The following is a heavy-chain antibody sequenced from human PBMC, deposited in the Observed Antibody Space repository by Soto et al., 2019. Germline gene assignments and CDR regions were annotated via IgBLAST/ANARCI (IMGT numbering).Heavy chain of an antibody. J-gene: IGHJ5*02. CDR2: FDPEDGET. V-gene: IGHV1-24*01. D-gene: IGHD6-13*01. CDR1: GYTLTELS. CDR3: ATARWGAAADNWFDP. Sequence: ASVKVSCKVSGYTLTELSMHWVRQAPGKGLEWMGGFDPEDGETIYAQKFQGRVTMTEDTSTDTAYMELSSLRSEDTAVYYCATARWGAAADNWFDPWGQGTQVTVSS.